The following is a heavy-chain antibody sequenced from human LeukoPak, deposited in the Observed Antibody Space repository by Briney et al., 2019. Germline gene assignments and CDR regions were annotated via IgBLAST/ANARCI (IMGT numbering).Heavy chain of an antibody. J-gene: IGHJ3*02. CDR3: ARKYYYDSRGYYRGNAFDI. CDR2: IIPIFGTA. CDR1: GGTFSSYA. V-gene: IGHV1-69*06. Sequence: SVKVSCKASGGTFSSYAISWVRQAPGQGLEWMGGIIPIFGTANYAQKFQGRVTITADKSTSTAYMELSSLRSEDTAVYYCARKYYYDSRGYYRGNAFDIWGQGTMVAVSS. D-gene: IGHD3-22*01.